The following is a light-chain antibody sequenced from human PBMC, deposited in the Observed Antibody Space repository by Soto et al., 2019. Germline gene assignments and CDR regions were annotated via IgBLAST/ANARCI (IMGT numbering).Light chain of an antibody. CDR3: QQYGSSPS. Sequence: EIVLTQSPGTLSLSPGERATLSCRASQSVSSSYLAWYQKKPGQAPRLLIYGASSRATGIPDRFSGSGSGTDFTLTISRLEPEDFAAYYCQQYGSSPSFGQGTKVDIK. V-gene: IGKV3-20*01. J-gene: IGKJ2*01. CDR1: QSVSSSY. CDR2: GAS.